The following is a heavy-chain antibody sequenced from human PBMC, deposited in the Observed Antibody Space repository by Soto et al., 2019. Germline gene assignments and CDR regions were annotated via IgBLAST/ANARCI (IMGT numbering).Heavy chain of an antibody. CDR2: IYWDDGK. CDR3: AHLTTGGFYFDY. CDR1: GFSLRTSGVG. V-gene: IGHV2-5*02. J-gene: IGHJ4*02. D-gene: IGHD4-17*01. Sequence: QITLKESGPTLVKPTQTLMLTCTFSGFSLRTSGVGVGWIRQPPGKALEWLALIYWDDGKRYSPSLKSRLTITKDTSKNQVVLRMTNMDPVDTATYYCAHLTTGGFYFDYWGQGTLVTVSS.